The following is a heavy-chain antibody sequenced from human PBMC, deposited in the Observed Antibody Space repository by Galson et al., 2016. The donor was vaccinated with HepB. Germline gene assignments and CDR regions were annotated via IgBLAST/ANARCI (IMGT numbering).Heavy chain of an antibody. J-gene: IGHJ4*02. Sequence: QSGAEVKKPGESLKISCKGSGYSFTNYWIGWVRQMPGKGLEWMGIIYPGDSDTRYSPSFEGQVTISADKSISTAYLQWNSRKASETAMYYCARRSSAGSGWSLEYHFDCWGQGTLVTVSS. CDR2: IYPGDSDT. D-gene: IGHD6-19*01. V-gene: IGHV5-51*01. CDR3: ARRSSAGSGWSLEYHFDC. CDR1: GYSFTNYW.